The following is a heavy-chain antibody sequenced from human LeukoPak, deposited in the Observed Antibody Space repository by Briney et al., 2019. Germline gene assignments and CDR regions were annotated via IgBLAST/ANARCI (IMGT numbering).Heavy chain of an antibody. J-gene: IGHJ4*02. D-gene: IGHD3-22*01. Sequence: GASVKVSCKASGYTFTSYGISWVRQAPGQGLEWMGWISAYNGNTNYAQKLQGRVTMTTDTSTSTAYMELRSLRSDDTAVYYCARSDYCDSSGYYLSFDYWGQGTLVTVSS. CDR3: ARSDYCDSSGYYLSFDY. CDR1: GYTFTSYG. CDR2: ISAYNGNT. V-gene: IGHV1-18*01.